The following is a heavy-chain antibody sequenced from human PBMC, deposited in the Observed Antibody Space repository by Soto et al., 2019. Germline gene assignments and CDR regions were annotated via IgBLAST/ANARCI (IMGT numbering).Heavy chain of an antibody. CDR1: GGSISSGDYY. D-gene: IGHD4-17*01. CDR2: IYYSGST. Sequence: QVQLQESGPGLVKPSQTLSLTCTVSGGSISSGDYYWSWIRQPPGKGLEWIGYIYYSGSTYYNPSLKSRVTISVDTSKNQFSLKLSSVTAADTAVYYCARVHTLLTYGGKVDFDYWGQGTLVTVSS. CDR3: ARVHTLLTYGGKVDFDY. J-gene: IGHJ4*02. V-gene: IGHV4-30-4*01.